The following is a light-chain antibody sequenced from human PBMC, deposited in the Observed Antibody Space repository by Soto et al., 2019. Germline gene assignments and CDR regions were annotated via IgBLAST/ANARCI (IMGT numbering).Light chain of an antibody. J-gene: IGKJ5*01. CDR2: NAS. Sequence: EIVLTQSPATLSLSPGERATLSCRASQSVSRYLAWYQQLPCQAPTLLIYNASNRATGIPARFSGSGSGTDFTLTISRLEPEYFAVDYCLQRRDWPPTFGQGTRLEMK. CDR1: QSVSRY. V-gene: IGKV3-11*01. CDR3: LQRRDWPPT.